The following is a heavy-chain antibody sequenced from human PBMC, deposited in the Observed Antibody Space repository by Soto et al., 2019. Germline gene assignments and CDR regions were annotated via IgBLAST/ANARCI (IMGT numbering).Heavy chain of an antibody. CDR1: GGSFSGYY. V-gene: IGHV4-34*01. Sequence: QVQLQQWGAGLLKPSETPSLTCAVYGGSFSGYYCSWIRQPPGKGLEWIGELNDSGSTNYNASLKSRVSISVDTSKNQFSLKLSSVTAADTSVYYCARGRGGVQHWGQGTLVTVSS. J-gene: IGHJ1*01. D-gene: IGHD3-10*01. CDR2: LNDSGST. CDR3: ARGRGGVQH.